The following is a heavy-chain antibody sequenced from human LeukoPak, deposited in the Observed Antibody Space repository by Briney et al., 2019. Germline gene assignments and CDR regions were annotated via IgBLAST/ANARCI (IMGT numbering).Heavy chain of an antibody. D-gene: IGHD2-2*01. V-gene: IGHV3-30*18. CDR2: ISYDGSNK. J-gene: IGHJ4*02. Sequence: GGSLRLSCAASGFTFSSYSMNWVRQAPGKGLEWVAVISYDGSNKYYADSVKGRFTISRDNSKNTLYLQMNSLRAEDTAVYYCAKDICSSTSCYASDYWGQGTLVTVSS. CDR1: GFTFSSYS. CDR3: AKDICSSTSCYASDY.